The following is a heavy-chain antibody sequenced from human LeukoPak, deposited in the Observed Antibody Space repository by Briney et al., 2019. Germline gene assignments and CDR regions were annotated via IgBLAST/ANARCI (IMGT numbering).Heavy chain of an antibody. D-gene: IGHD2-15*01. CDR2: ISYDGSNK. Sequence: GGSLRLSCAASGFTFSSYAMHWVRQAPGKGLEWVAVISYDGSNKYYADSVKGRFTISRDNSKNTLYLQMNSLRAEDTAVYYCARSEDVVVVAASDYWGQGTLVTVSP. CDR1: GFTFSSYA. V-gene: IGHV3-30-3*01. J-gene: IGHJ4*02. CDR3: ARSEDVVVVAASDY.